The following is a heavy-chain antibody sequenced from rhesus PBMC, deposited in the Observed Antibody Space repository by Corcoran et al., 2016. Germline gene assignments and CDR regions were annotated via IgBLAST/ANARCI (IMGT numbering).Heavy chain of an antibody. J-gene: IGHJ4*01. CDR1: GFTFRDYY. V-gene: IGHV3S22*01. CDR3: AREVNNNYDY. CDR2: IRNKVPGGTP. Sequence: EVQLVESGGGLAKPGGSRRLSCVASGFTFRDYYIAWGRQPPGKGHQWLGYIRNKVPGGTPRYSASVEGRLIISRDDSKSIASLQMNNLKSEDTAVYYCAREVNNNYDYWGQGVLVTVSS. D-gene: IGHD4-23*01.